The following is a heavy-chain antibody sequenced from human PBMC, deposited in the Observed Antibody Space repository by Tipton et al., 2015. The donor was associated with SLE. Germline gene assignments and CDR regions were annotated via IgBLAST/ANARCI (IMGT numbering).Heavy chain of an antibody. CDR1: GGSINSNSHS. CDR2: IYYSGTT. CDR3: ARDRHDFWGRELSQEINWFDP. V-gene: IGHV4-39*07. D-gene: IGHD3-3*01. Sequence: TLPLTCTVSGGSINSNSHSWGWVRQPPGKGLEWVGHIYYSGTTYYNPSLKSRVTISLDTSKNQFSLDLTSVTAADTAVYFCARDRHDFWGRELSQEINWFDPWGQGTLVIVS. J-gene: IGHJ5*02.